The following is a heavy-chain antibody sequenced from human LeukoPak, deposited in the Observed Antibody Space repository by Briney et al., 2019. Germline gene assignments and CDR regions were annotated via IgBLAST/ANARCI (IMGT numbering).Heavy chain of an antibody. Sequence: ASVRVSCKSSGYSFTDFDINWVRQAPGQGLEWMGWMNPNTGETGYAQKFQGRVTMTRSTSISTAYMELSSLRSEDTAVYYCARGYSSSSGGVFDPWGQGTLVTVSS. CDR3: ARGYSSSSGGVFDP. J-gene: IGHJ5*02. V-gene: IGHV1-8*01. D-gene: IGHD6-6*01. CDR1: GYSFTDFD. CDR2: MNPNTGET.